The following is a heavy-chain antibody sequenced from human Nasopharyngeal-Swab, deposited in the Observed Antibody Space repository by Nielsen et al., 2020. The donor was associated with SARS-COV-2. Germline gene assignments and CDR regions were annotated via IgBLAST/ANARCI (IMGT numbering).Heavy chain of an antibody. V-gene: IGHV3-30-3*01. CDR3: ARGRTTVVTGDAFDI. Sequence: VGRAPGRGVEWVAVISYDGSNKYYADSVKGRFTISRDNSKNTLYLQMNSLRAEDTAVYYCARGRTTVVTGDAFDIWGQGTMVTVSS. CDR2: ISYDGSNK. D-gene: IGHD4-23*01. J-gene: IGHJ3*02.